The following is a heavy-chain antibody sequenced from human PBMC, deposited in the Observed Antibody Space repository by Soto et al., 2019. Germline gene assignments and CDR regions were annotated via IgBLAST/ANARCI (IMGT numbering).Heavy chain of an antibody. CDR1: GFTFSGSA. V-gene: IGHV3-73*01. J-gene: IGHJ4*02. Sequence: PGGSLRLSCAASGFTFSGSAMHWVRQAYGKGLEWVGRIRSKANSYATAYAASVKGRFTISRDDSKNTAYLQMNSLKTEDTAVYYCTSRITMTPYYFDYWGQGTLVTVSS. D-gene: IGHD3-22*01. CDR3: TSRITMTPYYFDY. CDR2: IRSKANSYAT.